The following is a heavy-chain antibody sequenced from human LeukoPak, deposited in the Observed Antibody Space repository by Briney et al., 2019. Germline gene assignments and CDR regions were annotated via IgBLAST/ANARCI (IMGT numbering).Heavy chain of an antibody. V-gene: IGHV4-4*07. CDR1: GGSISSYY. J-gene: IGHJ4*02. Sequence: SETLSLTCTVSGGSISSYYWSWIRQPAGKGLEWIGRIYTSGSTNYNPSLKRRVTMSVDTSKNQFSLKLSSVTAADTAVYYCARETLGDFWSGYTTTTYYFDYWGQGTLVTVSS. CDR3: ARETLGDFWSGYTTTTYYFDY. CDR2: IYTSGST. D-gene: IGHD3-3*01.